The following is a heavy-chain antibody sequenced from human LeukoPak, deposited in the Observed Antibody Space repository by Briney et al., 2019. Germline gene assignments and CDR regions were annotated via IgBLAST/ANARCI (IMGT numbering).Heavy chain of an antibody. J-gene: IGHJ5*02. CDR2: IYYSGST. CDR3: ARLSGYSYGSPGTNWFDP. V-gene: IGHV4-59*08. CDR1: GGSISSYY. Sequence: PSETLSLTCTVSGGSISSYYWSWIRQPPGKGLEWIGYIYYSGSTNYNPSLKSRVTISVDTSKNQFSLKLSSVTAADTAVYYCARLSGYSYGSPGTNWFDPWGQGTLVTVSS. D-gene: IGHD5-18*01.